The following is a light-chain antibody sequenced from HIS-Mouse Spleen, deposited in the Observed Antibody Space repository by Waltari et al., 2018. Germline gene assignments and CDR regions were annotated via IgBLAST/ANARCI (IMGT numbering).Light chain of an antibody. Sequence: QSVLTQPPSASGTPGQSVTISCSGSSSNIGSNYVYWYQQLPGTAPKLLIYRNNQRPSGVPDRFSGSKSGTSPSLAISGLRSEDEADYYCAAWDDSLSGPVFGGGTKLTVL. CDR1: SSNIGSNY. J-gene: IGLJ3*02. CDR3: AAWDDSLSGPV. V-gene: IGLV1-47*01. CDR2: RNN.